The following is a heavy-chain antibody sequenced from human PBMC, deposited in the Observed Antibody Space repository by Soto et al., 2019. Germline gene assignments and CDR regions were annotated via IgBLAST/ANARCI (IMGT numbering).Heavy chain of an antibody. J-gene: IGHJ4*02. CDR1: GFFFSSYT. CDR3: AKARDQQWVRLPFDY. CDR2: VSATSENT. D-gene: IGHD6-19*01. V-gene: IGHV3-23*01. Sequence: EVQLLESGGGLVQPGGSLRLSCVGSGFFFSSYTMTWVRQAPGKGLEWVSGVSATSENTYYADSVRGRFTISRDNSKNTLFLQMNSLTAEDTAMYYCAKARDQQWVRLPFDYWGQGILVIVSS.